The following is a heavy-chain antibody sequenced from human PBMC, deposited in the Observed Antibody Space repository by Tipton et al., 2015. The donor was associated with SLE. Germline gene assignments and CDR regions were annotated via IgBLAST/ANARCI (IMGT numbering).Heavy chain of an antibody. J-gene: IGHJ4*02. D-gene: IGHD6-13*01. CDR3: ARDRTLDSAIRVELDY. Sequence: GSLRLSCAASGFTFSDYYMSWIRQAPGKGLEWVSYISSSGSTIYYADSVKGRFTISRDNAKNSLYLQMNSLRAEDTAVYYCARDRTLDSAIRVELDYWGQGTLVTVSS. CDR1: GFTFSDYY. CDR2: ISSSGSTI. V-gene: IGHV3-11*04.